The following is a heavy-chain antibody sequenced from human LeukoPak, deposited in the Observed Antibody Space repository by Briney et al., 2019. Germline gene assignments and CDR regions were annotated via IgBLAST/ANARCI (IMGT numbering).Heavy chain of an antibody. J-gene: IGHJ5*02. D-gene: IGHD3-16*02. CDR3: AREDYDYVWGRYRPRANWFDP. CDR1: GFTFSSYS. V-gene: IGHV3-21*01. CDR2: ISSSSSYI. Sequence: GGSLRLSCAASGFTFSSYSMNWVRQAPGKGLEWVSSISSSSSYIYYADSVKGRFTISRDNAKNSLYLQMNSLRAEDTAVYYCAREDYDYVWGRYRPRANWFDPWGQGTLVTVSS.